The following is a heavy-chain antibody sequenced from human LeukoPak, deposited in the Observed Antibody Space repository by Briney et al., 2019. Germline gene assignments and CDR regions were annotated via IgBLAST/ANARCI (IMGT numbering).Heavy chain of an antibody. J-gene: IGHJ4*02. Sequence: PGGSLRLSCAASGFTFSSYGMHWVRQAPGKGLEWVSSISSSSSYIYYADSVKGRFTISRDNAKNSLYLQMNSLRAEDTAVYYCARVLGDCGGEDYWGQGTLVTVSS. V-gene: IGHV3-21*01. CDR2: ISSSSSYI. D-gene: IGHD2-21*02. CDR1: GFTFSSYG. CDR3: ARVLGDCGGEDY.